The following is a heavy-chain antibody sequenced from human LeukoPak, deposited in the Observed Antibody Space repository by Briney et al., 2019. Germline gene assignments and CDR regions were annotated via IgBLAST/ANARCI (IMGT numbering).Heavy chain of an antibody. CDR1: GFTFSSYA. J-gene: IGHJ3*02. V-gene: IGHV3-53*01. CDR2: IYSGGST. CDR3: ARDRVVPAAPGRAFDI. D-gene: IGHD2-2*01. Sequence: PGGSLRLSCAASGFTFSSYAMSWVRQAPGKGLEWVSXIYSGGSTYYADSVKGRFTISRDNSKNTLYLQMNSLRAEDTAVYYCARDRVVPAAPGRAFDIWGQGTMVTVSS.